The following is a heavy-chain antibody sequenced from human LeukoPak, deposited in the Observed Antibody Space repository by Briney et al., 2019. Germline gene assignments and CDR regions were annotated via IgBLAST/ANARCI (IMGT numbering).Heavy chain of an antibody. D-gene: IGHD3-22*01. CDR3: ARESSGRPPVRY. CDR2: IYGGGKT. Sequence: GGSLRLSCAASGLTVSSNYMRWVRQAPGKGLEWVSIIYGGGKTYYADPGKGRVHLSREHCKNTLYLQMNRLRGEDTAVYYCARESSGRPPVRYWGQGTLVTVSS. CDR1: GLTVSSNY. J-gene: IGHJ4*02. V-gene: IGHV3-53*01.